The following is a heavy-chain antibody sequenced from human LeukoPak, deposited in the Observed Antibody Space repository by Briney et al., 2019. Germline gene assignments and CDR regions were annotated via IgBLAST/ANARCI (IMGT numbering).Heavy chain of an antibody. CDR2: ISAYNGNT. J-gene: IGHJ4*02. CDR1: GYTFTSYG. Sequence: ASVKVSCKASGYTFTSYGINWVRQAPGQGLEWMGWISAYNGNTNYAQKLQGRVTMTTDTSTSTAYMELRSLRSDDTAVYYCARDSAWVAAAGTDYWGQGTLVTVSS. CDR3: ARDSAWVAAAGTDY. D-gene: IGHD6-13*01. V-gene: IGHV1-18*01.